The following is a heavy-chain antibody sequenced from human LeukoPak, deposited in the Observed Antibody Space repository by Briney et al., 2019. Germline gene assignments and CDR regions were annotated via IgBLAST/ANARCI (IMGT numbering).Heavy chain of an antibody. V-gene: IGHV4-38-2*02. CDR1: GYSISSGYY. J-gene: IGHJ4*02. D-gene: IGHD5-12*01. CDR3: ASEVATTEFDY. CDR2: IYHSGST. Sequence: SETLSLNCTVSGYSISSGYYWGWIRQPPGKGLEWIGSIYHSGSTYYNPSLKSRVTISVDTSKNQFSLKLSSVTAADTAVYYCASEVATTEFDYWGQGTLVTVSS.